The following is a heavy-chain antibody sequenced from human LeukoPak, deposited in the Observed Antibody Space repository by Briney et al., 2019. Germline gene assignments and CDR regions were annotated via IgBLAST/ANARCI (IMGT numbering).Heavy chain of an antibody. V-gene: IGHV4-4*07. D-gene: IGHD2-2*01. Sequence: SETLSLTCTVSGGSISSYYRSWIRQPAGKGLEWIGRIYTSGSTNYNPSLKSRVTMSVDTSKNQVSLKLSSVTAADTAVYYCARGDCSSASCPPHYYYMDVWGKGTTVTVSS. CDR2: IYTSGST. CDR1: GGSISSYY. CDR3: ARGDCSSASCPPHYYYMDV. J-gene: IGHJ6*03.